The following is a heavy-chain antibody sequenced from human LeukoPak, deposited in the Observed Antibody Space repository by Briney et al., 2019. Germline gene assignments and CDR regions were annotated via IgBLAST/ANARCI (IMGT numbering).Heavy chain of an antibody. Sequence: SQTLSLTCAISGDSVSSNSAAWNWIRQSPSRGLEWLGRTYYRSKWYNDYAVSVKSRITINPDTSKNQFSLRLNSVTPEDTAVYYCASQAYCSSTSCARAPFDPWGQGTLVTVSS. CDR2: TYYRSKWYN. D-gene: IGHD2-2*01. CDR1: GDSVSSNSAA. CDR3: ASQAYCSSTSCARAPFDP. V-gene: IGHV6-1*01. J-gene: IGHJ5*02.